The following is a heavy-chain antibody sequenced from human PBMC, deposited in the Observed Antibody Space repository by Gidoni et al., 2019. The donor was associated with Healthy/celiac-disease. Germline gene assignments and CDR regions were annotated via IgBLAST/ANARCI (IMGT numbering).Heavy chain of an antibody. CDR3: AKVGSNYEGGYFDY. CDR2: ISWNSGSI. D-gene: IGHD4-4*01. V-gene: IGHV3-9*01. CDR1: GFTFDDYA. Sequence: EVQLVESGGGLVQPGRSLRLSCAASGFTFDDYAMHWVRQAPGKGLEWVSGISWNSGSIGYADSVKGRFTISRDNAKNSLYLQMNSLRAEDTALYYCAKVGSNYEGGYFDYWGQGTLVTVSS. J-gene: IGHJ4*02.